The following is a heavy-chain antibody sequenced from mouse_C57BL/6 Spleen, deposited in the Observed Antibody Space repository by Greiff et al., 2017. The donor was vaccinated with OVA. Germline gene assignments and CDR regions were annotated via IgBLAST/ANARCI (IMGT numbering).Heavy chain of an antibody. Sequence: DVMLVESGGGLVKPGGSLKLSCAASGFTFSSYAMSWVRQTPEKRLEWVATISDGGSYTYYPDNVKGRFTISRDNAKNNLYLQMSHLKSEDTAMYYCARAPSFYFDYWGQGTTLTVSS. CDR1: GFTFSSYA. CDR3: ARAPSFYFDY. CDR2: ISDGGSYT. J-gene: IGHJ2*01. V-gene: IGHV5-4*03. D-gene: IGHD1-1*01.